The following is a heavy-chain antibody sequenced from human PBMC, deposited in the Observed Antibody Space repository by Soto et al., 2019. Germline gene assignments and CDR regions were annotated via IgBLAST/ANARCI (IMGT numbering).Heavy chain of an antibody. J-gene: IGHJ3*02. Sequence: EVQLVESGGVVVQPGGSLRLCCAASGFTFDDYTMHWVRQAPGKGLEWVSLISWDGGSTYYADSVKGRFTISTDNSKNSLYLQMNSLRPEDTALYYCAKDGSLSGYGNAFDIWGQGTMVTVSS. V-gene: IGHV3-43*01. CDR2: ISWDGGST. CDR1: GFTFDDYT. CDR3: AKDGSLSGYGNAFDI. D-gene: IGHD5-12*01.